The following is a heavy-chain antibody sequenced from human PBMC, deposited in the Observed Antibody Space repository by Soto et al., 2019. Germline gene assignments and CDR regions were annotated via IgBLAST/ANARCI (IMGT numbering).Heavy chain of an antibody. CDR3: AKASGTVRGVIPRGYYYYYGMDV. Sequence: EVQLVESGGGLVQPGRSLRLSCAASGFTFDDYAMHWVRQAPGKGLEWVSGISWNSGSIGYADSVKGRFTISRDNAKNSLYLQMKSLRAEDTALYYCAKASGTVRGVIPRGYYYYYGMDVLGQGTTVTVSS. J-gene: IGHJ6*02. CDR1: GFTFDDYA. V-gene: IGHV3-9*01. CDR2: ISWNSGSI. D-gene: IGHD3-10*01.